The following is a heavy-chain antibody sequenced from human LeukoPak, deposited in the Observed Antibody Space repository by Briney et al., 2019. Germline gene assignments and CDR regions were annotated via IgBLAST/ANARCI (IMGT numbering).Heavy chain of an antibody. V-gene: IGHV4-38-2*02. CDR3: ARVRSSGWYENDY. CDR2: IYHTGST. D-gene: IGHD6-19*01. Sequence: SEILSLTCTVSDYSISSDYYWGWIRQPPGKGLEWIGSIYHTGSTYYNASLKSRATISVDTSKNQFSLKVSSVTAADTAVYFCARVRSSGWYENDYWGQGTLVTVSS. CDR1: DYSISSDYY. J-gene: IGHJ4*02.